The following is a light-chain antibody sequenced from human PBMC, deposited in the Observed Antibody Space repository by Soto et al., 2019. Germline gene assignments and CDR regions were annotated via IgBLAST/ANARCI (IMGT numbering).Light chain of an antibody. Sequence: EIVMTQSPATLSLSPGERAALSCRASQSINSELAWYQQKPGKPPRLLIYAASTRATGVPARFTGSESGSEFTLTISGLQSEDFAVYYCQQGHNWPLTFGQGTRLEI. CDR1: QSINSE. V-gene: IGKV3-15*01. CDR2: AAS. J-gene: IGKJ2*01. CDR3: QQGHNWPLT.